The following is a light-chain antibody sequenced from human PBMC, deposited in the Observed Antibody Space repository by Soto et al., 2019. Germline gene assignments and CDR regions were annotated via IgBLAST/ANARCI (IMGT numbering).Light chain of an antibody. CDR3: QQRNRWPPIFT. CDR1: QSVGTY. Sequence: EIVLTQSPATLSLSPGERATLSCRASQSVGTYLAWYQQKPGQAPRLLIYDASNRAAGIPARFSGSGSGTDFTLTISSLEPEDSAVYYCQQRNRWPPIFTFGPGTKVDFK. V-gene: IGKV3-11*01. J-gene: IGKJ3*01. CDR2: DAS.